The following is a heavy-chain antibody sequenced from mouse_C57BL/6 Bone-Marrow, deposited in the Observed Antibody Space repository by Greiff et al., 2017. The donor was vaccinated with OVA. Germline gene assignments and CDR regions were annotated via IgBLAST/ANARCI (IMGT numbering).Heavy chain of an antibody. CDR2: IHPNSGST. CDR1: GYTFTSYW. CDR3: ARWWLLRSLFAY. V-gene: IGHV1-64*01. J-gene: IGHJ3*01. Sequence: VQLQQPGAELVKPGASVKLSCKASGYTFTSYWMHWVKQRPGQGLEWIGMIHPNSGSTNYNEKVKSKATLTVDKSSSTAYMQISSLTSEDSAVYYCARWWLLRSLFAYWGQGTLVTVSA. D-gene: IGHD2-3*01.